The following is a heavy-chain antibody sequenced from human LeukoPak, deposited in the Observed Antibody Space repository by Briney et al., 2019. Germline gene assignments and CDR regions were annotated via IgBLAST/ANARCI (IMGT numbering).Heavy chain of an antibody. Sequence: SGPTLVNPTQTLTLTCTFSGFSLNTSGVAVGWIRQPPGKALEWLTLIYWDDDKRYSPSLKSRLTITKDTSKNQVVLTMTNMDPVDTATYYCAHRISSGWYLNAFDIWGQGTMVTVSS. V-gene: IGHV2-5*02. CDR3: AHRISSGWYLNAFDI. D-gene: IGHD6-19*01. CDR1: GFSLNTSGVA. CDR2: IYWDDDK. J-gene: IGHJ3*02.